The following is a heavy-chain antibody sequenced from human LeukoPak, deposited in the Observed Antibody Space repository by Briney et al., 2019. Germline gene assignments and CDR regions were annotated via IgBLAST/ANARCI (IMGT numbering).Heavy chain of an antibody. CDR3: AKPYYGSGAFDY. CDR2: IIPIFGTA. V-gene: IGHV1-69*13. D-gene: IGHD3-10*01. CDR1: GGTFSSYA. Sequence: SVKVSCKASGGTFSSYAISWVRQAPGQGLEWMGGIIPIFGTANYAQKFQGRVTITADESTSTAYMELSSQRSEDTAVYYCAKPYYGSGAFDYWGQGTLVTVSS. J-gene: IGHJ4*02.